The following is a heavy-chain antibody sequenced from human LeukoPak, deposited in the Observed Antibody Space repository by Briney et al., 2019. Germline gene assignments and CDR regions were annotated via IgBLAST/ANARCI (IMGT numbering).Heavy chain of an antibody. J-gene: IGHJ4*02. CDR3: ARREVGATLGD. CDR2: ISSGGSYI. V-gene: IGHV3-21*01. Sequence: ETLSLTCTVSGGSISSYYWSWVRQAPGKGLEWVSSISSGGSYIYYADSVKGRFTISRDNAKNSLYLQMNSLRAEDTAVYYCARREVGATLGDWGQGTLVTVSS. CDR1: GGSISSYY. D-gene: IGHD1-26*01.